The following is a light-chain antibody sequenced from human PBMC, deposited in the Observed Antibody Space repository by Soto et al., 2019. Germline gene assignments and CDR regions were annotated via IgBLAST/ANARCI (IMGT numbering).Light chain of an antibody. CDR3: SSYTGTKTFWV. CDR1: SSDIGGYNY. CDR2: EVS. J-gene: IGLJ3*02. Sequence: QSALTQPPSASGSPGQSVTISCTGTSSDIGGYNYVSWYQHHPGKAPKLMIYEVSKRPPGVPDRFSGSKSGNTASLTVSGLQDEDEAEYYCSSYTGTKTFWVFGGGTKVTVL. V-gene: IGLV2-8*01.